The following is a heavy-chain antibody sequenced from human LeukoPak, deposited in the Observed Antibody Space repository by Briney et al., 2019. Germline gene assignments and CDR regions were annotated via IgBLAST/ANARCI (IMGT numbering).Heavy chain of an antibody. V-gene: IGHV3-33*06. CDR2: IWYDGSNK. J-gene: IGHJ3*02. CDR1: GFTFSSYG. CDR3: AKDKGAHDSSGWYWGAFDI. D-gene: IGHD6-19*01. Sequence: GRSLRLSCAASGFTFSSYGMHWVRQAPGKGLEWVAVIWYDGSNKYYADSVKGRFTISRDNSKNTLYLQMNGLRAEDTAVYYCAKDKGAHDSSGWYWGAFDIWGQGTMVTVSS.